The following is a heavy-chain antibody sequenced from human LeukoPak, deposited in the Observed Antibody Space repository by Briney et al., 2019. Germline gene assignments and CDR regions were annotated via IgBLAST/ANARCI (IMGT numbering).Heavy chain of an antibody. CDR2: INPSGGST. D-gene: IGHD3-3*01. CDR3: ARGPYYDFWSGYYRGHRPYDY. V-gene: IGHV1-46*01. Sequence: ASVKVSCKASGYTFTSYYMHWVRQAPGQGLEWMGIINPSGGSTSYAQKFQGRVTMTRDTSTSTVYMELSSLRSEDTAVYYCARGPYYDFWSGYYRGHRPYDYWGQGTLVTVSS. CDR1: GYTFTSYY. J-gene: IGHJ4*02.